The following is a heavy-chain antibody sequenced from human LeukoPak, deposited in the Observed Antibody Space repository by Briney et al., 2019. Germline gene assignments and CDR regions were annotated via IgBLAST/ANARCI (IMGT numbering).Heavy chain of an antibody. CDR1: GFTFSSYW. CDR2: MSFDGSKS. CDR3: ARDRQPYYHYYGMDV. D-gene: IGHD3-10*01. J-gene: IGHJ6*02. V-gene: IGHV3-30-3*01. Sequence: GGSLRLSCAASGFTFSSYWMSWVRQAPGKGLEWVAVMSFDGSKSYYADSMKGRCTISRDNSKNTLYLQMNSLRAEDTAAYYCARDRQPYYHYYGMDVWGQGTTVTVSS.